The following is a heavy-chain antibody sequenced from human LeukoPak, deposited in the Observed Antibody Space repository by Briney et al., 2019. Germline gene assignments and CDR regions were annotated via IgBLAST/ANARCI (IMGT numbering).Heavy chain of an antibody. Sequence: TSETLSLTCAVYGGSFSGYYWSWIRQPPGKGLEWIGSIYYSGSTYYNPSLKSRVTISVDTSKNQFSLKLSSMTVADTAVYYCARQTSVTYANWFDPWGQGTLVTVSS. CDR2: IYYSGST. CDR1: GGSFSGYY. CDR3: ARQTSVTYANWFDP. V-gene: IGHV4-34*01. D-gene: IGHD4-17*01. J-gene: IGHJ5*02.